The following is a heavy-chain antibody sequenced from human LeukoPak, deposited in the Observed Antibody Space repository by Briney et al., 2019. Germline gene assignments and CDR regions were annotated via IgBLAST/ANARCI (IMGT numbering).Heavy chain of an antibody. CDR1: GFTFSTYA. Sequence: PGGSLRLSCAASGFTFSTYAMSWVRQPPGKGLEWVSSISGSGAGTSHADSVRGRFTISRDKSNDTLYLQMNSLRAEDTAKYYCARQIGSCSGGNCHFDSWGQGTLVTVSS. V-gene: IGHV3-23*01. CDR3: ARQIGSCSGGNCHFDS. CDR2: ISGSGAGT. J-gene: IGHJ4*02. D-gene: IGHD2-15*01.